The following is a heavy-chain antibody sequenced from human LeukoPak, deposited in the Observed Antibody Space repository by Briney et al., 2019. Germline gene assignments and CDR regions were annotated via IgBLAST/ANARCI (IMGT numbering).Heavy chain of an antibody. V-gene: IGHV1-2*02. J-gene: IGHJ4*02. CDR2: INPNSGGT. Sequence: ASVKVSCKASGYTFTSYAMNWVRQAPGQGLEWMGWINPNSGGTNYAQKFQGRVTMTRDTSISTAYMELSRLRSDDTAVYYCASYGSGSYNFDYWGQGTLVTVSS. D-gene: IGHD3-10*01. CDR1: GYTFTSYA. CDR3: ASYGSGSYNFDY.